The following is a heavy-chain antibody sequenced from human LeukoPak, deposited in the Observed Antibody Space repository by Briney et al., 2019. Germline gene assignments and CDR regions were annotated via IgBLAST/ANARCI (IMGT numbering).Heavy chain of an antibody. CDR3: ARGWSYYGSGSYYIDPHFDY. CDR2: INPNSGGT. V-gene: IGHV1-2*02. Sequence: SVKVSCKASGYTFTGYYMHWVRQAPGQRLEWMGWINPNSGGTNYAQKFQGRVTMTRDTSISTAYMELSRLRSDDTAVYYCARGWSYYGSGSYYIDPHFDYWGQGTLVTVSS. J-gene: IGHJ4*02. CDR1: GYTFTGYY. D-gene: IGHD3-10*01.